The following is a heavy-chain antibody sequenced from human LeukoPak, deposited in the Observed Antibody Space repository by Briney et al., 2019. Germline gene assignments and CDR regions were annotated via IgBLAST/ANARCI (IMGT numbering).Heavy chain of an antibody. D-gene: IGHD1-26*01. CDR2: INPNSGGT. J-gene: IGHJ4*02. CDR1: GYTFTGYY. CDR3: ARDPEVGATIGDI. Sequence: ASVKVSCKASGYTFTGYYMHWVRQAPGQGFEWMGWINPNSGGTNYAQKFQGRVTMTRDTSISTAYMELSRLRSDDTAVYYCARDPEVGATIGDIWGQGTLVTVSS. V-gene: IGHV1-2*02.